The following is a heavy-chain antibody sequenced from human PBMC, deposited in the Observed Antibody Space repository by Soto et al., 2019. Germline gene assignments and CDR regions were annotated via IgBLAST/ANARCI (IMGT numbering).Heavy chain of an antibody. V-gene: IGHV1-2*04. J-gene: IGHJ4*02. CDR2: INPNSGGT. CDR1: GYTFTGYY. D-gene: IGHD3-9*01. Sequence: ASVKVSCKAPGYTFTGYYMHWVRQAPGQGLEWMGWINPNSGGTNYAQKFQGWVTMTRDTSISTAYMELSRLRSDDTAVYYCAREPYDILTGYTNLYFDYWGQGTLVTVSS. CDR3: AREPYDILTGYTNLYFDY.